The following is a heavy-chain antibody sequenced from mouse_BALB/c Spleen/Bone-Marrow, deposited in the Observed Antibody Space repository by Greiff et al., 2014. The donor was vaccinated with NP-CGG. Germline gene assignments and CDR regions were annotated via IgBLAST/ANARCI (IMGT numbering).Heavy chain of an antibody. J-gene: IGHJ4*01. CDR2: ISSGGSNT. Sequence: DVQLVESGGDLVKPGGSLKLSCAASGFTFSSYGMSWGRQTPDKRLEWVATISSGGSNTYYPDSVKGRSTISRDNAKNTLYLQMSSLKSEDTAMYYCARHQRYYAMDYWGQGTSVTVSS. CDR3: ARHQRYYAMDY. V-gene: IGHV5-6*01. CDR1: GFTFSSYG.